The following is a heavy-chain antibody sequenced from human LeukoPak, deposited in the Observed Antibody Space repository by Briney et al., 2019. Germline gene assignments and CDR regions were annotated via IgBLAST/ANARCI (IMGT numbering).Heavy chain of an antibody. CDR3: ARGGYSYGQSDY. Sequence: NTGGSLRLSCAASGFTFSDYYMTWIRQAPGKGLEWVSYISSGGSNKYYADSVKGRFTISRDNAKNSLYLQMNSLRAEDTAVYYCARGGYSYGQSDYWGQGTLVTVSS. CDR1: GFTFSDYY. CDR2: ISSGGSNK. D-gene: IGHD5-18*01. J-gene: IGHJ4*02. V-gene: IGHV3-11*04.